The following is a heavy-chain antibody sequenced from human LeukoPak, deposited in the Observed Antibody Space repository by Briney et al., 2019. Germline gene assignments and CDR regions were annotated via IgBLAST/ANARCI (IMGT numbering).Heavy chain of an antibody. D-gene: IGHD6-6*01. J-gene: IGHJ5*02. Sequence: ASVKVSCKVSGYTFTSYGISWVRQAPGQGLEWMGWISAYNGNTNYAQKLQGRVTMTTDTSTSTAYMELRSLRSDDTAVYYCARGKQYSSPNWFDPWGQGTLVTVSS. CDR3: ARGKQYSSPNWFDP. V-gene: IGHV1-18*01. CDR1: GYTFTSYG. CDR2: ISAYNGNT.